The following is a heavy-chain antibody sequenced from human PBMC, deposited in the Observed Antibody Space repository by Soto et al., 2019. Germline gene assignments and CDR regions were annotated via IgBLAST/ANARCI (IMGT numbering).Heavy chain of an antibody. V-gene: IGHV1-3*01. D-gene: IGHD4-17*01. Sequence: ASVKVSCKASGYTFTSYAMHWVRQAPGQRLEWMGWINAGNSDTKYSQKFQGRVTMTRDTSISTAYMELSSLRSEDTAVYFCARGVKYGAYSRWFDPWGQGTLVTVSS. CDR1: GYTFTSYA. J-gene: IGHJ5*02. CDR3: ARGVKYGAYSRWFDP. CDR2: INAGNSDT.